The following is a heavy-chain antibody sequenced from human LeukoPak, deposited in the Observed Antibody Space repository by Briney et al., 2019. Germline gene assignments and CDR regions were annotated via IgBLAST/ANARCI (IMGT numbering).Heavy chain of an antibody. D-gene: IGHD6-13*01. V-gene: IGHV4-30-4*01. Sequence: TTSETLSLTCTVSGGSISSDDSYWSWIRQPPGKGLEWIGYIYYSGSTYYNPSLKSRLTISVDTSKYQFSLKLSSVTAADTAVYYCARARDVTAAGTNNWLDPWGQGTLVTVSS. CDR1: GGSISSDDSY. J-gene: IGHJ5*02. CDR2: IYYSGST. CDR3: ARARDVTAAGTNNWLDP.